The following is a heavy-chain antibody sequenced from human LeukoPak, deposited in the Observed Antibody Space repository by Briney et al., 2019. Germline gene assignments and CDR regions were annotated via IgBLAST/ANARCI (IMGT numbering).Heavy chain of an antibody. J-gene: IGHJ4*02. CDR1: GSTFSSYA. V-gene: IGHV3-30*04. Sequence: GGSLRLSCAASGSTFSSYAVHWVRQAPGTGLEWVAVISYDGSNKYYADSVKGRFTISRDNSKNSLYLQMNSLRAEDTAVYYCARGFIKLDYWGQGTLVTVSS. CDR2: ISYDGSNK. CDR3: ARGFIKLDY. D-gene: IGHD1-1*01.